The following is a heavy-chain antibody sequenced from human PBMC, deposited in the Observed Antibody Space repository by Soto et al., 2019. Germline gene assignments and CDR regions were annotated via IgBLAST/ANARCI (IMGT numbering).Heavy chain of an antibody. CDR3: ARGLALNVYYYMDV. D-gene: IGHD1-1*01. J-gene: IGHJ6*03. Sequence: ASVKVSCKASGYTFTSYGISWVRQAPGQGLEWMGIITPSGGRTSYAQKFQGRVTMTRDTSTSTVYMELSSLRSEDTAVYYCARGLALNVYYYMDVWGKGTTVTVSS. CDR1: GYTFTSYG. CDR2: ITPSGGRT. V-gene: IGHV1-46*03.